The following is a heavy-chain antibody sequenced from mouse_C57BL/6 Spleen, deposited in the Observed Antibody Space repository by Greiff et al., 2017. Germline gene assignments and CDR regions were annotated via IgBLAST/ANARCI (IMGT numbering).Heavy chain of an antibody. CDR2: IYPGDGDT. V-gene: IGHV1-82*01. CDR3: ALWASTGSFDY. Sequence: VQLQQSGPELVKPGASVKISCKASGYAFSSSWMNWVKQRPGKGLEWIGRIYPGDGDTNYNGKFKGKATVTADKSSSTAYMQLSSLTSEDSAVYFCALWASTGSFDYWGQGTTLTVSS. CDR1: GYAFSSSW. D-gene: IGHD4-1*02. J-gene: IGHJ2*01.